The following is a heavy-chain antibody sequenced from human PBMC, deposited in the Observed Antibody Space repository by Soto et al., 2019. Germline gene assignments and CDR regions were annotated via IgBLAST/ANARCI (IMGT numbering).Heavy chain of an antibody. V-gene: IGHV3-74*01. Sequence: GGSLRLSCAASGFNFSSYWMHWVRQAPGKGLVWVSRINSDGSSTSYADPVKGRFTISRDNAKNTLYLQMNSLRAEDTAVYYCARGFGYSYGYVPYWGQGTLVTVSS. J-gene: IGHJ4*02. CDR2: INSDGSST. CDR3: ARGFGYSYGYVPY. D-gene: IGHD5-18*01. CDR1: GFNFSSYW.